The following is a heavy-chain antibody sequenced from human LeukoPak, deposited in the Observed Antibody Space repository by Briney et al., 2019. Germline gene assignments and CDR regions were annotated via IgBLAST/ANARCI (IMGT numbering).Heavy chain of an antibody. CDR3: ASGDYYDSSGPLAD. J-gene: IGHJ4*02. D-gene: IGHD3-22*01. V-gene: IGHV3-23*01. CDR2: ISGSGGST. CDR1: GFTFSSYA. Sequence: GGSLRLSCAASGFTFSSYAMSWVRQAPGKGLEWVSAISGSGGSTYYADSVKGRFTISRDNAKNSLYLQMNSLRAEDTAVYYCASGDYYDSSGPLADWGQGTLVTVSS.